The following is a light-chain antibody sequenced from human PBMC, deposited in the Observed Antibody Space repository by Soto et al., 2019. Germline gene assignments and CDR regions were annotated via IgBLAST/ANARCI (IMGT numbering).Light chain of an antibody. J-gene: IGKJ1*01. CDR1: QSVSTN. V-gene: IGKV3-15*01. CDR2: GAS. CDR3: QQYNNWPRT. Sequence: EIVMTQSPATLSVSPGASATLSCRASQSVSTNLAWYQQKPGQVPRVLIYGASTRATDIPARFSGSGSGTEFTLTIDSLKSEDFAVSYCQQYNNWPRTFGQGTKVEIK.